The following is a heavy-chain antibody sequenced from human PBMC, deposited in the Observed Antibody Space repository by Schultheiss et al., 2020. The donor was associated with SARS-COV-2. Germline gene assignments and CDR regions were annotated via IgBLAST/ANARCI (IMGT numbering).Heavy chain of an antibody. V-gene: IGHV1-18*01. Sequence: ASVKVSCKASGGTFSSYGISWVRQAPGQGLEWMGWISAYNGNTKYAQKLQGRVTMTTDTSTSTAYMELRSLRSDDTAVYFCARPRWDYGDTNFDYWGQGTLVTVSS. CDR3: ARPRWDYGDTNFDY. J-gene: IGHJ4*02. CDR1: GGTFSSYG. CDR2: ISAYNGNT. D-gene: IGHD4-17*01.